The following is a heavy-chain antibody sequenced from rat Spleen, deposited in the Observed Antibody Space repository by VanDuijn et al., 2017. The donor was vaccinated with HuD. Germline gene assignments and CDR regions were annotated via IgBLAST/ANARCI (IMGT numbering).Heavy chain of an antibody. CDR1: GFTFSNYY. J-gene: IGHJ2*01. D-gene: IGHD1-2*01. CDR3: ARHNIAGFDY. CDR2: ISFDGLST. Sequence: EVQLVESGGGLVQPGRSLKLSCAASGFTFSNYYMAWVRQAPTKGLEWVATISFDGLSTYYRDSVQGRFTISRDNAKSTLYLQMDSLRSEDTATYYCARHNIAGFDYWGQGVMVTVSS. V-gene: IGHV5-29*01.